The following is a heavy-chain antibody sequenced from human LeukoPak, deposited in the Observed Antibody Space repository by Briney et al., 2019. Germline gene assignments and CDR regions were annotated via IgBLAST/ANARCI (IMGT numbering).Heavy chain of an antibody. Sequence: GGSLRLSCAASGFTFSSYAMSWVRQAPGKGLEWVSAISGSGGSTYYADSVKGRFTISRDNSKNTLYLQMNSLRAEDTAVYYCAKKRPAAIGRSVDFDYWGQGTLITVSS. CDR2: ISGSGGST. CDR3: AKKRPAAIGRSVDFDY. D-gene: IGHD2-2*01. J-gene: IGHJ4*02. CDR1: GFTFSSYA. V-gene: IGHV3-23*01.